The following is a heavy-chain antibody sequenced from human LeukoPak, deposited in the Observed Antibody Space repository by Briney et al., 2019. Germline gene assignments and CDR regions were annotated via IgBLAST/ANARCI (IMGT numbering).Heavy chain of an antibody. J-gene: IGHJ4*02. CDR3: ARGSGWGGRDYFDY. CDR2: ISGSGGST. CDR1: GFTFINYG. V-gene: IGHV3-23*01. D-gene: IGHD6-19*01. Sequence: GGSLRLSCAVSGFTFINYGMSWVRQAPGKGLEWVSGISGSGGSTYYADSVKGRFTISRDKSKNTLYLQMNSLRAEDTAVYYCARGSGWGGRDYFDYWGQGTLVTVSS.